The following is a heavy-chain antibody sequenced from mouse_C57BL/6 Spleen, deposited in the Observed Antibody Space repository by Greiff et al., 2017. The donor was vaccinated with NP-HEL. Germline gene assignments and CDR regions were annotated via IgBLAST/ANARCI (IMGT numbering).Heavy chain of an antibody. D-gene: IGHD2-4*01. CDR1: GYTFTDYN. CDR2: INPNNGGT. CDR3: ARGDDYFWFAY. V-gene: IGHV1-22*01. Sequence: VKPGASVKMSCKASGYTFTDYNMHWVKQSHGKSLEWIGYINPNNGGTSYNQKFKGKATLTVNKSSSTAYMELRSLTSEDSAVYYCARGDDYFWFAYWGQGTLVTVSA. J-gene: IGHJ3*01.